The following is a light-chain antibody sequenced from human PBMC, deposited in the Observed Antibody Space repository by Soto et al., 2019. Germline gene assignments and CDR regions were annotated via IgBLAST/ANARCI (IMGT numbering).Light chain of an antibody. J-gene: IGKJ1*01. CDR2: EAS. V-gene: IGKV1-5*03. Sequence: DIQMTQSPSTLAASVGDRVTITCRASQSFTKWLAWYQQKPGKAPQLLIYEASRLKSGVPLRFSGSESGTEFTSTISGPQADDFAPYYCQDYDSVSSTTFGQGAKVEMK. CDR1: QSFTKW. CDR3: QDYDSVSSTT.